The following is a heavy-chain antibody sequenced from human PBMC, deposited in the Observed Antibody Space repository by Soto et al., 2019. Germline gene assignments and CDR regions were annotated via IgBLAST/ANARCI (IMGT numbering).Heavy chain of an antibody. J-gene: IGHJ4*02. CDR1: GFTFSSYA. V-gene: IGHV3-23*01. CDR2: ISGSGGST. D-gene: IGHD6-19*01. CDR3: ARSYWYRSGWQKIDY. Sequence: PGGSLRLSCAASGFTFSSYAMSWVRQAPGKGLEWVSVISGSGGSTYYADSVKGRFTISRDNSKNTLYLQMNSLRAEDTAVYYCARSYWYRSGWQKIDYWGQGTLVTVSS.